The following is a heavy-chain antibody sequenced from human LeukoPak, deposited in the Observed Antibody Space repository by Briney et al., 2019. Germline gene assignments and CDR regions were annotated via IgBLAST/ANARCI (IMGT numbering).Heavy chain of an antibody. V-gene: IGHV1-18*01. J-gene: IGHJ4*02. D-gene: IGHD6-19*01. CDR2: ISAYNGNT. CDR1: GYIFTIYG. CDR3: ARDVHPHSGWSVSFDY. Sequence: ASVTLSCTASGYIFTIYGISWVRQAPGQGPERRRWISAYNGNTNYTQKHQGRDTITTDTSTNTAYMELRSLGSDDTAVYYCARDVHPHSGWSVSFDYWGQGTLVTVSS.